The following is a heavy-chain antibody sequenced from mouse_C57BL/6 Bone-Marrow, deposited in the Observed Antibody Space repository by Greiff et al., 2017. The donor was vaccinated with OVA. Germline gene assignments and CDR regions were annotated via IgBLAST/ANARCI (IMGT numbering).Heavy chain of an antibody. D-gene: IGHD1-1*01. Sequence: VQLKQSVAELVRPGASVKLSCTASGFNIKNTYMHWVKQRPEQGLEWIGRIDPANGNTKYAPKFQGKATITADTSSNTAYLQLSSLTSEDTAIYYCARYLPHYYGSSYEYFDVWGTGTTVTVSS. V-gene: IGHV14-3*01. CDR1: GFNIKNTY. CDR2: IDPANGNT. CDR3: ARYLPHYYGSSYEYFDV. J-gene: IGHJ1*03.